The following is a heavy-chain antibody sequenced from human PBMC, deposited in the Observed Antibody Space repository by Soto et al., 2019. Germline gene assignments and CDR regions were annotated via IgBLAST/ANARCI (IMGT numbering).Heavy chain of an antibody. D-gene: IGHD3-10*01. J-gene: IGHJ4*01. V-gene: IGHV4-31*03. CDR2: IHYSGST. CDR3: ARLRGSGSYAAYQFDS. CDR1: GGSISNGGYY. Sequence: SETLSLTCTVSGGSISNGGYYWNWVRQHPGKGLEWIGYIHYSGSTWYNPSLESRVTISVDTSKDQFSLKLRSVTAADTAVYYCARLRGSGSYAAYQFDSWGQGTLVTVSS.